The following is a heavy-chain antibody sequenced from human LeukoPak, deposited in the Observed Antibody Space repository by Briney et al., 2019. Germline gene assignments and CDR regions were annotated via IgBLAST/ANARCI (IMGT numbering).Heavy chain of an antibody. CDR3: AKEGASPIITYDS. D-gene: IGHD3-10*01. V-gene: IGHV3-7*01. CDR2: IKREGKEK. Sequence: GGSLRLSCAASGFTFRRYWVNWVRQAPGKGVEWGANIKREGKEKNYLHSVTGRFSISRHNAKNSLYLQMDSLRSEDTAVYYCAKEGASPIITYDSWGQGALVTVSS. CDR1: GFTFRRYW. J-gene: IGHJ5*01.